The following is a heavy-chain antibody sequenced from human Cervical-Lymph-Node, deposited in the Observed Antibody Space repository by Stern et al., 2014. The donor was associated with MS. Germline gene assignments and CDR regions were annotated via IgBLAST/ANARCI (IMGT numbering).Heavy chain of an antibody. CDR2: FDPDDGET. V-gene: IGHV1-24*01. CDR1: GYTLTEFS. D-gene: IGHD3-3*01. Sequence: QVQLMQSGAEVKKPGASVKVSCKVSGYTLTEFSMHWVRQAPGKGLEWMGGFDPDDGETIYAQKFQGRVTMTEDTSTDTAYMELSSLRSEDTAVYYCATDRDDFRSGYSAPTKGYGLDVWGQGTTVTVTS. CDR3: ATDRDDFRSGYSAPTKGYGLDV. J-gene: IGHJ6*02.